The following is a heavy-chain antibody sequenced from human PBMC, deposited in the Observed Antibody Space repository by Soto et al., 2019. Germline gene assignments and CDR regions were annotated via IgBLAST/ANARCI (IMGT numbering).Heavy chain of an antibody. D-gene: IGHD3-3*01. CDR2: INHSGST. CDR3: ARVVVEDDFWSGYPNWFDP. CDR1: GGSFSGYY. J-gene: IGHJ5*02. Sequence: SETLSLTCAVYGGSFSGYYWSWIRQPPGKGLEWIGEINHSGSTNYDPSLKSRVTISVDTSKNQFSLKLSSVTAADTAVYYCARVVVEDDFWSGYPNWFDPWGQGTLVTVSS. V-gene: IGHV4-34*01.